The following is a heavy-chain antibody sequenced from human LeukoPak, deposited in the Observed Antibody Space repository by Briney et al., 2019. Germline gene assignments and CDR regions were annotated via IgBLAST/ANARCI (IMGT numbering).Heavy chain of an antibody. CDR1: GYTFTDYY. J-gene: IGHJ6*03. V-gene: IGHV1-69-2*01. CDR2: VDPEDGET. D-gene: IGHD3-3*01. CDR3: AIPNDSFCSGYYYYYYMDV. Sequence: GASVKVSCNVSGYTFTDYYMHWVQQAPGKGLEWMGLVDPEDGETIYAEKFQGRVTITADTSTDTAYMELSSLRSEDTAVYYCAIPNDSFCSGYYYYYYMDVWGKGTTVTVSS.